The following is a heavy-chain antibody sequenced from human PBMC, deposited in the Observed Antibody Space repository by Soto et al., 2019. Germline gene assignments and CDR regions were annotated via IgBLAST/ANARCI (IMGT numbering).Heavy chain of an antibody. D-gene: IGHD3-10*01. CDR1: GYTFTNYD. CDR3: ARGYYYGSGSSPDY. CDR2: MHPNSGNT. Sequence: QVQLVQSGAEVKKPGASVKVSCKASGYTFTNYDINWVRQATGQGLEWMGWMHPNSGNTGYAQKFQGRFSMTRNTSISTAYMELSSLRSEDTAGYYCARGYYYGSGSSPDYWGQGTLVTVSS. V-gene: IGHV1-8*01. J-gene: IGHJ4*02.